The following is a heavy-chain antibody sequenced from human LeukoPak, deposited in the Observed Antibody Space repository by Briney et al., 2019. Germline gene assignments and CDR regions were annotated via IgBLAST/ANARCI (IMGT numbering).Heavy chain of an antibody. D-gene: IGHD2-2*01. Sequence: GGSLRLSCAASGFTFSSYGMHWVRQAPGKGLEWVAFIRYDGSNKYYADSVKGRFTISRDNSRNTLYLQMNSLRAEDTAVYYCAKDPRRYCSSTSCSHNPFDIWGQGTMVTVSS. J-gene: IGHJ3*02. CDR2: IRYDGSNK. CDR1: GFTFSSYG. CDR3: AKDPRRYCSSTSCSHNPFDI. V-gene: IGHV3-30*02.